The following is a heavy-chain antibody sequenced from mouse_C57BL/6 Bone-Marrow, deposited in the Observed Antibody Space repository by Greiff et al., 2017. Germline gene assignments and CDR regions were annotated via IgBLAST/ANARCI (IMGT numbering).Heavy chain of an antibody. V-gene: IGHV5-17*01. D-gene: IGHD2-4*01. Sequence: EVQLVESGGGLVEPGGSLKLSCAASGFTFSDYGMHWVRQAPEKGLEWVAYISSGSSTIYYADTVKGRFTISRDNAKNTLFLQMTSLRSEDTAMYYCARDDYALVAYWGQGTLVTVSA. J-gene: IGHJ3*01. CDR3: ARDDYALVAY. CDR1: GFTFSDYG. CDR2: ISSGSSTI.